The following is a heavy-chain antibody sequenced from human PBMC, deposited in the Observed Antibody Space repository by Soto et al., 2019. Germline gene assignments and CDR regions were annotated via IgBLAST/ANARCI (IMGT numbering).Heavy chain of an antibody. Sequence: QVQLVQSGTVVQRRGSSVKVSCQASGGTFSSHGMAWVRQAPGQGLEWMGGIIPTFGTPTYAPKFQGRVTITADKSTNTAYMELSSLRSEDTGVYYCASERSAQYFDFWGHGPLITVSS. D-gene: IGHD1-26*01. V-gene: IGHV1-69*06. CDR2: IIPTFGTP. CDR3: ASERSAQYFDF. J-gene: IGHJ4*01. CDR1: GGTFSSHG.